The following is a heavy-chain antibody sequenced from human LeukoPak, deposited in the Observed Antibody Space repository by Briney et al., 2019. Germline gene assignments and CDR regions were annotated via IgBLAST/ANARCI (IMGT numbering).Heavy chain of an antibody. CDR2: ISAYNGNT. J-gene: IGHJ6*02. D-gene: IGHD6-13*01. Sequence: GASVKVSCKASGYTFTSYGISWVRQAPGQGLEWMGWISAYNGNTNYAQKLQGRVTMTTDTSTSTAYMGLRSLRSDDTAVYYCARDYPPKGSSSWYFYYYGMDVWGQGTTVTVSS. V-gene: IGHV1-18*01. CDR3: ARDYPPKGSSSWYFYYYGMDV. CDR1: GYTFTSYG.